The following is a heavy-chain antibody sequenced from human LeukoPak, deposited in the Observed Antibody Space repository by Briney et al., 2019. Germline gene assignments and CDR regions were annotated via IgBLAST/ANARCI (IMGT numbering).Heavy chain of an antibody. D-gene: IGHD6-19*01. J-gene: IGHJ3*02. CDR3: ARDDSSGWYQIDAFDI. V-gene: IGHV3-11*01. Sequence: GGSLRLSCAASGFTFSDYYMTWVRQAPGKGLEWLSYITNRGDTVFYADSVKGRFTVSRDNAKRSLYLQMNSLRDEDAAVYYCARDDSSGWYQIDAFDIWGQGTMVTVSS. CDR2: ITNRGDTV. CDR1: GFTFSDYY.